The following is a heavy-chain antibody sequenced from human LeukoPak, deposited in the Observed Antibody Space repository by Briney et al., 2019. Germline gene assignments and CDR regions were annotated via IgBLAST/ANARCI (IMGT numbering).Heavy chain of an antibody. J-gene: IGHJ4*02. V-gene: IGHV1-2*02. D-gene: IGHD3-22*01. CDR3: AREVVQYDSSGWATKTFDY. Sequence: GASVKVSCKASGYTFTDYFMNWVRQAPGQGLEWMGWINPNSGGTNYAQKFQGRVTMTRDTSISTAYMELSRLRSDDTAVYYCAREVVQYDSSGWATKTFDYWGQGTLVTVSS. CDR1: GYTFTDYF. CDR2: INPNSGGT.